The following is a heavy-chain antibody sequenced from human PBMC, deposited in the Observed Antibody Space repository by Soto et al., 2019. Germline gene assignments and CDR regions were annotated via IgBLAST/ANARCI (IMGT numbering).Heavy chain of an antibody. CDR3: ARLSSLLAQPGWFDS. J-gene: IGHJ5*01. CDR2: IWPSSSDT. D-gene: IGHD2-2*01. Sequence: GESLKISCEASGHTFLSHWIAWVRQVPGKCLECMGIIWPSSSDTKYSPAFQGHVTISADKSTNTAYLQWNSLRASDTAIYFCARLSSLLAQPGWFDSWGLGTLVTV. CDR1: GHTFLSHW. V-gene: IGHV5-51*01.